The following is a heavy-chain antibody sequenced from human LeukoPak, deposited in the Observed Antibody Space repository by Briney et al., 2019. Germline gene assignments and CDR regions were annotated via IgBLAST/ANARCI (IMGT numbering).Heavy chain of an antibody. CDR3: TRDQEGSDY. J-gene: IGHJ4*02. Sequence: PGGSLRLSCVASGFTFSSYSMNWVRQAPGKGLEWVSCITRSSSAKFYADSVKGRFTISRDNAENLLYLQMNSLRAEDTAVYYCTRDQEGSDYWGQGTLVTVSS. CDR1: GFTFSSYS. CDR2: ITRSSSAK. V-gene: IGHV3-48*01.